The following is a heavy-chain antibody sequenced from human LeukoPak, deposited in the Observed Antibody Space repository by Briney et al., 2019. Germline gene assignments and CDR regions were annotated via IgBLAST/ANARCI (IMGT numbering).Heavy chain of an antibody. J-gene: IGHJ4*02. CDR3: TAPYFGYCSGGSCFDFDY. D-gene: IGHD2-15*01. CDR1: GFTFSNAW. V-gene: IGHV3-15*01. CDR2: IKSKTDGGAT. Sequence: GGSLRLSCAASGFTFSNAWMSWVRQAPGKGLEWVGRIKSKTDGGATDYAAPVKGRFTISRDDSKNTLYLQMNSLKTEDTAVYYCTAPYFGYCSGGSCFDFDYWGQGTLVTVSS.